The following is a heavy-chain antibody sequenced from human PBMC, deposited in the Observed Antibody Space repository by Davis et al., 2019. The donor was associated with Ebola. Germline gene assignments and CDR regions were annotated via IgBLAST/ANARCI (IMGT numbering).Heavy chain of an antibody. V-gene: IGHV3-74*01. CDR1: GFTFNKYW. J-gene: IGHJ5*02. CDR2: ISSDGGIT. D-gene: IGHD6-13*01. Sequence: PGGSLRLSCAASGFTFNKYWMHWVRQAPGKGLVYVSRISSDGGITSYADSVRGRFTISRDNARNSLYLQMNSLRAEDTAVYYCARVPAAAGRGDNWLDPWGQGTLVTVSS. CDR3: ARVPAAAGRGDNWLDP.